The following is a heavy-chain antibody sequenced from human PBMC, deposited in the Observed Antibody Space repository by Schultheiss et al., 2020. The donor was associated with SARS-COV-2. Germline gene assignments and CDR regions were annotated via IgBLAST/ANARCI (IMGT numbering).Heavy chain of an antibody. J-gene: IGHJ4*02. CDR2: IYYSGST. V-gene: IGHV4-39*01. CDR1: GGSISRTSFY. CDR3: ARGPSVAVAGHDY. D-gene: IGHD6-19*01. Sequence: SQTLSLTCTVSGGSISRTSFYWGWIRQPPGKGLEWIGSIYYSGSTYYNPSLKSRVTISVDTSKNQFSLKLSSVTAADTAVYYCARGPSVAVAGHDYWGQGTLVTVSS.